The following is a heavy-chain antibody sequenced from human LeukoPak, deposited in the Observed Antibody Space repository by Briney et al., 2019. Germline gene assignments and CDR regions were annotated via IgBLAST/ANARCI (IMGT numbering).Heavy chain of an antibody. V-gene: IGHV4-4*07. Sequence: SETLSLTCTVSGASISSYYWSWIRQPAGKALEWIGRIYVTGSTTYNPSLESRVTMSLDTSKNHFSLKLRSVTAADTAVYYCARDVLRYFDWFLPEANWGQGTLVTVSS. CDR1: GASISSYY. D-gene: IGHD3-9*01. CDR2: IYVTGST. J-gene: IGHJ4*02. CDR3: ARDVLRYFDWFLPEAN.